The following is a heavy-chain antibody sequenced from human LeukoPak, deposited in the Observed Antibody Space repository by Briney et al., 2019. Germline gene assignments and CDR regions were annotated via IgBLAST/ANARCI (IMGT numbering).Heavy chain of an antibody. CDR1: GFTFSSYW. CDR2: IRYDGSNK. J-gene: IGHJ3*02. D-gene: IGHD3-9*01. Sequence: GGSLRLSCAASGFTFSSYWMSWVRQTPGKGLEWVAFIRYDGSNKYYADSVKGRFTISRDNSKNTLYLQMNSLRAEDTAVYYCAKDPRWFGKQEPRYFDWFRNDAFDIWGQGTMVTVSS. CDR3: AKDPRWFGKQEPRYFDWFRNDAFDI. V-gene: IGHV3-30*02.